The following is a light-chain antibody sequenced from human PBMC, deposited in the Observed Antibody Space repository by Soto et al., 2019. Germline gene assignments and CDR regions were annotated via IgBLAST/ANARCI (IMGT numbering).Light chain of an antibody. V-gene: IGKV1-5*01. CDR2: DAS. J-gene: IGKJ5*01. CDR3: QQYYRSSIT. CDR1: QSLNNY. Sequence: DIQMTQSPSTLSASVGDTVTITCRASQSLNNYLAWYQQKPGKAPKLLIYDASTSERGVPSRFSGTGSGTEFALTISSLQPDDFATYYCQQYYRSSITVGQGTRLEIK.